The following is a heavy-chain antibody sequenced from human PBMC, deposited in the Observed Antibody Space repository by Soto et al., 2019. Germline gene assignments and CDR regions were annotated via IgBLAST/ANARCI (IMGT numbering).Heavy chain of an antibody. CDR2: IDPSDSYT. D-gene: IGHD6-19*01. V-gene: IGHV5-10-1*01. CDR3: ASLGWFPSYKWFDP. Sequence: GKCLKISCKGSGYSFTRCWISWVRQRPGKGLEWMGRIDPSDSYTNYSPSFQGHVTISADKSISTAYLQWSSLKASDTDMYYCASLGWFPSYKWFDPWGQGTLVTVSA. J-gene: IGHJ5*02. CDR1: GYSFTRCW.